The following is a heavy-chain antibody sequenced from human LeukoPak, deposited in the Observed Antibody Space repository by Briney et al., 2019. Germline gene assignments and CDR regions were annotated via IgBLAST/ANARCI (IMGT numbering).Heavy chain of an antibody. CDR2: ISHDGSNK. D-gene: IGHD4-11*01. CDR3: AKATVTTFQDYYYYGMDV. Sequence: PGGSLRLSCAASGFTFSSYAMHWVRQAPGKGLEWVAVISHDGSNKYYAGSVKGRFTISRDNSKNTLYLQMNSLRAEDTAVYYCAKATVTTFQDYYYYGMDVWGQGTTVTVSS. J-gene: IGHJ6*02. CDR1: GFTFSSYA. V-gene: IGHV3-30-3*01.